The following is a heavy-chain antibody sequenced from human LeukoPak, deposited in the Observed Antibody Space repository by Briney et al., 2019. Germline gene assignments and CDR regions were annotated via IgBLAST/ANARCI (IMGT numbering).Heavy chain of an antibody. CDR1: GGSFSGYY. CDR2: INHSGST. CDR3: ARDKETGTVMPNAWFDP. D-gene: IGHD3-16*01. V-gene: IGHV4-34*01. Sequence: SETLSLTCAVYGGSFSGYYWSWIRQPPGKGLEWIGEINHSGSTNYNPSLKSRVTISVDTSKNQFSLKLSSVTAADTAVYYCARDKETGTVMPNAWFDPWGQGTLVTVSS. J-gene: IGHJ5*02.